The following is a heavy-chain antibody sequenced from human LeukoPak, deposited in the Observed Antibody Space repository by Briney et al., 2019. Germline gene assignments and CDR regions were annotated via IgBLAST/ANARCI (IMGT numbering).Heavy chain of an antibody. CDR3: ARASRLPTYYDFWSGRSYYYGMDV. J-gene: IGHJ6*02. V-gene: IGHV4-59*01. CDR2: IYYSGST. D-gene: IGHD3-3*01. CDR1: GGSISSYY. Sequence: SETLSLTCTVSGGSISSYYWSWIRQPPGKGLEWIGYIYYSGSTNYNPSLKSRVTISVDTSKNQFSLKLSSVTAADTAVYYCARASRLPTYYDFWSGRSYYYGMDVWGQGTTVTVSS.